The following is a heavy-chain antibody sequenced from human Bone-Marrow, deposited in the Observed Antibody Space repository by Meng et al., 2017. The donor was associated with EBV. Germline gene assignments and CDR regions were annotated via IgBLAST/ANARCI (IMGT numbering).Heavy chain of an antibody. V-gene: IGHV1-18*01. CDR3: ARDADYGSGSYGVLIDY. Sequence: QVQLVQSGAEVKKPGASVKVSCKASGYTFTSYGISWVRQAPGQGLEWMGWISAYNAHTNYAQKLQGRVTMTTDTSTRTTYMELRSLRSDDTAVYYCARDADYGSGSYGVLIDYWGQGTLVTVSS. D-gene: IGHD3-10*01. CDR1: GYTFTSYG. J-gene: IGHJ4*02. CDR2: ISAYNAHT.